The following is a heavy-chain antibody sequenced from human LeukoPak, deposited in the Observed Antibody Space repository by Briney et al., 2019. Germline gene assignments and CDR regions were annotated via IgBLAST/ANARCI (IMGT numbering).Heavy chain of an antibody. D-gene: IGHD3-10*01. CDR3: AKQDYGSGSYYPDY. V-gene: IGHV3-23*01. Sequence: GGSLRLSCAASGFTFSSYGMNWVRQAPGKGLEWVSAISSSGGSTYYADSVKGRFTTSRDNSKNTLYLQMNSLRAEDTAVYYCAKQDYGSGSYYPDYWGQGTLVTVSS. CDR2: ISSSGGST. CDR1: GFTFSSYG. J-gene: IGHJ4*02.